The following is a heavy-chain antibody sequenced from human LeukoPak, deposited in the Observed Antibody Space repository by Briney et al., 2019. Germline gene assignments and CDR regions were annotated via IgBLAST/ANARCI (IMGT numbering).Heavy chain of an antibody. V-gene: IGHV4-59*05. CDR2: IYYSGST. J-gene: IGHJ4*02. CDR3: ARRRQLGYCSGGSCYAFDY. CDR1: GAFISNHY. D-gene: IGHD2-15*01. Sequence: SETLSLTCTVSGAFISNHYWCWVRQPPGKGLEWIGSIYYSGSTYYNPSLKSRVTISVDTSKNQFSLKLSSVTAADTAVYYCARRRQLGYCSGGSCYAFDYWGQGTLVTVSS.